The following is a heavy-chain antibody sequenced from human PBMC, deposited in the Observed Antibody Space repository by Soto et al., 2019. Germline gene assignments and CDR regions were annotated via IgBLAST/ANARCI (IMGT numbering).Heavy chain of an antibody. CDR3: AKGHPGVAAAPDN. V-gene: IGHV3-23*01. Sequence: GGSLRLSCAASGFTFSDYAMAWVRQAPGKGLEWVSSASGSGSGTYYADSVKGRFTISRDNSKNTLFLHMTNLRAGDTALYFCAKGHPGVAAAPDNWGQGTLVTVSS. D-gene: IGHD2-21*01. CDR1: GFTFSDYA. J-gene: IGHJ4*02. CDR2: ASGSGSGT.